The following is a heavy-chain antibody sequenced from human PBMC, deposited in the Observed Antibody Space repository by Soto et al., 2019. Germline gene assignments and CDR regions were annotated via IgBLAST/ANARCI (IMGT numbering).Heavy chain of an antibody. CDR3: AMGREVVRLNDAFDI. J-gene: IGHJ3*02. CDR2: ISGSGGST. V-gene: IGHV3-23*01. D-gene: IGHD2-15*01. Sequence: EVQLLESGGGLVQPGGSLRLSCAASGFTFSSYAMSWVRQAPGKGLEWVSAISGSGGSTYYADFVKGRFTISRDNSKNTLYLQMNSLRAEDTAVYYCAMGREVVRLNDAFDIWGQGTMVTVSS. CDR1: GFTFSSYA.